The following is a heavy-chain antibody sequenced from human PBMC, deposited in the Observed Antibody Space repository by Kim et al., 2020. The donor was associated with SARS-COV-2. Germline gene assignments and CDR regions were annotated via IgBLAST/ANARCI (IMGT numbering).Heavy chain of an antibody. CDR1: GFTFSSYA. CDR2: ISGSGGST. CDR3: AKGYTAIVVVTAILCY. D-gene: IGHD2-21*02. V-gene: IGHV3-23*01. Sequence: GGSLRLSCAASGFTFSSYAMSWVRQAPGKGLEWVSAISGSGGSTYYADSVKGRFTISRDNSKNTLYLQMNSLRAEDTAVYYCAKGYTAIVVVTAILCYWGQGTLVTVSS. J-gene: IGHJ4*02.